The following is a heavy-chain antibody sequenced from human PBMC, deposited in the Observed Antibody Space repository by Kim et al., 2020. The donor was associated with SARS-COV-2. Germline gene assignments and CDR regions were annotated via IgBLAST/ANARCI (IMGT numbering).Heavy chain of an antibody. CDR1: GFTFSDYG. CDR3: AKGYTLLTASDI. D-gene: IGHD2-21*02. J-gene: IGHJ4*02. Sequence: GGSLRLSCEASGFTFSDYGMHWIRQAPGKGLEWVAVISHDGSNVFYADSMKGRFTISRDNSKDTLYLQMNSLRPEDTGVYYCAKGYTLLTASDIWGQGTLVTVSS. CDR2: ISHDGSNV. V-gene: IGHV3-30*18.